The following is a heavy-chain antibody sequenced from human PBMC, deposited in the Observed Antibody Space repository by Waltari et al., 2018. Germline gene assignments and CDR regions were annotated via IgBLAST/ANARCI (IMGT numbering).Heavy chain of an antibody. Sequence: EVQLLESGGGLVQPGGSLRLSCAASGFTFSSYAMSWVRQAPGKGLGWVSVIYSGGSTYYADSVKGRFTISRDNSKNTLYLQMNSLRAEDTAVYYCAAGWYWFDPWGQGTLVTVSS. V-gene: IGHV3-23*03. J-gene: IGHJ5*02. CDR1: GFTFSSYA. CDR2: IYSGGST. CDR3: AAGWYWFDP. D-gene: IGHD6-19*01.